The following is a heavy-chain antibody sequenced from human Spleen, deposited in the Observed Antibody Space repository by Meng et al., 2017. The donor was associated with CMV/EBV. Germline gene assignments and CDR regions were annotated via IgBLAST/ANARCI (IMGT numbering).Heavy chain of an antibody. CDR2: INSDGSST. CDR3: TRDFSNSAWGFDY. V-gene: IGHV3-74*01. CDR1: GFTFSSYW. D-gene: IGHD6-19*01. Sequence: GESLKISCAASGFTFSSYWMHWVRQAPGKGLVWVSRINSDGSSTSYADSVKGRFTISRDNAKNTLYLQMNSLRAEDTAVYYCTRDFSNSAWGFDYWGQGALVTVSS. J-gene: IGHJ4*02.